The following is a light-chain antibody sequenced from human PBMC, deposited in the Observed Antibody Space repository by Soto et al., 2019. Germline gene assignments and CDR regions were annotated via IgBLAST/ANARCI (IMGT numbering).Light chain of an antibody. CDR2: LNSDGSH. CDR1: SGHSNYA. V-gene: IGLV4-69*01. J-gene: IGLJ3*02. CDR3: QTWSTGIRV. Sequence: QPVLTQSPSASASLGASVKLTCTLSSGHSNYAIAWHQQQPEKGPRYLMKLNSDGSHSKGDGIPDRFSGSSSGTERYLTISSLQSEDEADYYCQTWSTGIRVFGGGTQLTVL.